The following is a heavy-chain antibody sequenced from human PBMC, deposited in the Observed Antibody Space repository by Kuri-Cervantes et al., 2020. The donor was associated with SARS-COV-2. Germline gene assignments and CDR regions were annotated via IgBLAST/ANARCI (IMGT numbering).Heavy chain of an antibody. Sequence: SVKVSCKASGYTFTGYYMHWVRQAPGQGLEWMGGIIPIFGTANYAQKFQGRVTITADESTSTAYMELSSLRSEDTAVYYCARAGHSSGSYGMDVWGQGTTVTVSS. V-gene: IGHV1-69*13. CDR1: GYTFTGYY. CDR2: IIPIFGTA. J-gene: IGHJ6*02. D-gene: IGHD3-22*01. CDR3: ARAGHSSGSYGMDV.